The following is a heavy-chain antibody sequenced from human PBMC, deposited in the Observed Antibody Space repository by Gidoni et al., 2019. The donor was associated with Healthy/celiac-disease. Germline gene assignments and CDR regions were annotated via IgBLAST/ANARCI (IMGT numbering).Heavy chain of an antibody. J-gene: IGHJ4*02. CDR2: IYYSGST. CDR3: ARRADYDILTGPIDY. CDR1: GGSISSSSYY. Sequence: QLQLQESGPGLVKPSETLSLTCTVSGGSISSSSYYWGWLRQPPGKGLEWIGSIYYSGSTYYNPSLKSRVTISVDTSKNQFSRKLSSVTAADTAVYYCARRADYDILTGPIDYWGQGTLVTVSS. D-gene: IGHD3-9*01. V-gene: IGHV4-39*01.